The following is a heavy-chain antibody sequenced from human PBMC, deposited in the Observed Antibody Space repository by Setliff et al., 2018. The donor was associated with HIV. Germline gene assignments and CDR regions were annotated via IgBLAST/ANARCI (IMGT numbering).Heavy chain of an antibody. V-gene: IGHV4-59*11. J-gene: IGHJ4*02. D-gene: IGHD4-17*01. CDR3: ARDIATVATPDRAD. CDR1: GGSMTGHY. Sequence: PSETLSLTCTVSGGSMTGHYWSWIRQSPGKGLEWIGSIYSSGSTNYNPSVKSRVTISIDTSKKQFALRLTSVTAADTALYFCARDIATVATPDRADWGQGTLVT. CDR2: IYSSGST.